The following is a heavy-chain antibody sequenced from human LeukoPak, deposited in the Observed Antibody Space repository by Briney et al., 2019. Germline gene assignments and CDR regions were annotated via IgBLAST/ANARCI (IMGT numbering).Heavy chain of an antibody. V-gene: IGHV4-59*11. J-gene: IGHJ4*02. CDR2: IYYSGTT. CDR3: AGGNWLVGGN. D-gene: IGHD6-6*01. CDR1: GDPIDSHY. Sequence: SETLSLTCTVSGDPIDSHYWSWIRQPPGTGLEWIGWIYYSGTTNYNPSLKSRVTMSVDTSKNQFSLKLSSVTAADTAVYYCAGGNWLVGGNWGQGTLVTVSS.